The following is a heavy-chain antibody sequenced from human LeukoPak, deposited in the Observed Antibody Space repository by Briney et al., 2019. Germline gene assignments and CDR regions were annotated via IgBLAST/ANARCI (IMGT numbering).Heavy chain of an antibody. V-gene: IGHV3-66*01. CDR1: GFTVSSNY. Sequence: GGSLRLSCAVSGFTVSSNYMSWVRQAPGKGLEWVSIIYSGDSTYYADSVKGRFTMSRDNSKNRLYPQMNSLRAEDTAVYYCARSYSSLRDAFDFWGQGTLVTVSS. CDR2: IYSGDST. CDR3: ARSYSSLRDAFDF. J-gene: IGHJ3*01. D-gene: IGHD6-19*01.